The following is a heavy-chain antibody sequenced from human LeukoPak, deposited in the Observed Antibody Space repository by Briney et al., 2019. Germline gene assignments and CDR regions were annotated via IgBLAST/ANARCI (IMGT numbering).Heavy chain of an antibody. V-gene: IGHV4-59*01. Sequence: SETLSLTCTVSGGSISSYYWSWIRQPPGKGLECIGYIYYSGSTNYNPSLKSRVTISVDTSKNQFSLKLSSVTAADTAVYYCARNPPRFLEWFVPYYMDVWGKGTTVTVPS. CDR2: IYYSGST. CDR1: GGSISSYY. J-gene: IGHJ6*03. CDR3: ARNPPRFLEWFVPYYMDV. D-gene: IGHD3-3*01.